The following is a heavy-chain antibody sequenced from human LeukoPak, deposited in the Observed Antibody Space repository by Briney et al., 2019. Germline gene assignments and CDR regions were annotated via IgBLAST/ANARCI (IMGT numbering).Heavy chain of an antibody. J-gene: IGHJ6*02. D-gene: IGHD4-23*01. Sequence: WASVKVSCKASGYTFTSHLVHWVRQAPGQGLEWMGVFHPGGDSITYSQKSQGRVTLTRDTSSSTAYMDLRSLRSEDTAVYFCARQQEVTSDSYYYALDVWGQGTTVTVSS. CDR2: FHPGGDSI. CDR3: ARQQEVTSDSYYYALDV. V-gene: IGHV1-46*01. CDR1: GYTFTSHL.